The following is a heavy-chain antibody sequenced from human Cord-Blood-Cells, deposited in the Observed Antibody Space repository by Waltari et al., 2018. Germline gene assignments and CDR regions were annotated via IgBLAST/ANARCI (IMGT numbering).Heavy chain of an antibody. J-gene: IGHJ3*02. V-gene: IGHV3-23*01. CDR3: AKTSPLDGSGSYGSFDI. D-gene: IGHD3-10*01. CDR1: GFTFSSYA. Sequence: EVQLLESGGGLVQPGGSLRLSCAASGFTFSSYAMSWVRQAPGKGLEWVSAISGSGGSTYYADSVKGRFTISRDNSKNTLNLQMNSLRAEDTAVYYCAKTSPLDGSGSYGSFDIWGQGTMVTVSS. CDR2: ISGSGGST.